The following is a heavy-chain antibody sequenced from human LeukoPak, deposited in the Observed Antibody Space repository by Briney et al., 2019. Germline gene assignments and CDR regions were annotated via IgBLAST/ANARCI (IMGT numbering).Heavy chain of an antibody. D-gene: IGHD5-24*01. CDR3: ARSRDGYNSMYYSYSYMDV. J-gene: IGHJ6*03. CDR1: GGSISSHY. Sequence: SETLSLTCTVSGGSISSHYWSWIRQPPGKGLQWIGYIYYSGSTSYNPSLKSRVTISVDTSKNRISLRLSSVTAADTAVYYCARSRDGYNSMYYSYSYMDVWGKGTTVTVSS. V-gene: IGHV4-59*11. CDR2: IYYSGST.